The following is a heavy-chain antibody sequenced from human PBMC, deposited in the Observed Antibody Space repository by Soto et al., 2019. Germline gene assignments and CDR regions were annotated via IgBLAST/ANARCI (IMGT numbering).Heavy chain of an antibody. J-gene: IGHJ6*02. V-gene: IGHV4-61*01. D-gene: IGHD3-16*01. CDR1: GSSVSSGSYY. CDR3: ARDYLGYYGMDV. CDR2: IYYSGST. Sequence: SETLSLTCTVSGSSVSSGSYYWSWIRQPPGKGLEWIGYIYYSGSTNYNPSLKSRVTISVDTSKNQFSLKLSSVTAADTAVYYCARDYLGYYGMDVWGQGTTVTVSS.